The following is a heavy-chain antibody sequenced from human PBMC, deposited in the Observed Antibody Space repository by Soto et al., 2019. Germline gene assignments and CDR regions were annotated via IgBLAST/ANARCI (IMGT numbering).Heavy chain of an antibody. CDR2: IVPIYRTA. CDR3: ARDSGAKLSSS. D-gene: IGHD6-13*01. CDR1: RGTFISYR. V-gene: IGHV1-69*13. J-gene: IGHJ4*02. Sequence: SVKVSFKASRGTFISYRINWVRQAPGQGLEWVGGIVPIYRTADYAQKFQGRVTITADESARTAYLEVRSLKSQDTAVYYCARDSGAKLSSSWGQGTLVTVSS.